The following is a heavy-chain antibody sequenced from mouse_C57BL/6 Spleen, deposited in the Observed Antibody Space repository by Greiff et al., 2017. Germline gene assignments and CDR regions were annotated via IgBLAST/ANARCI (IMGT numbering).Heavy chain of an antibody. Sequence: EVQLQQSGPELVKPGASVNIPCKASGYTFTDYNMDWVKQSHGKSLEWIGDINPNNGGTIYNQKFKGKATLTVDKSSSTAYMELRSLTSEDTAVYYCARDYDYVGGFAYWGQGTLVTVSA. CDR1: GYTFTDYN. J-gene: IGHJ3*01. D-gene: IGHD2-4*01. CDR3: ARDYDYVGGFAY. V-gene: IGHV1-18*01. CDR2: INPNNGGT.